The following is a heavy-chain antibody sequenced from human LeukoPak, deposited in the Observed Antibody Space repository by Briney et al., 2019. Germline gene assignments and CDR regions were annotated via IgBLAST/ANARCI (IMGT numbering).Heavy chain of an antibody. CDR1: GVSISGGDFY. J-gene: IGHJ4*02. V-gene: IGHV4-30-4*08. Sequence: SQTLSLTCSVSGVSISGGDFYWTWIRQSPGRGLEWIGNIYYSGTTYYNPSLNSRVTMSVDTSKNQFSLNLNSVTAADTAVYYCARGAGVAVRRVDYWGQGTLVTVSS. D-gene: IGHD6-19*01. CDR3: ARGAGVAVRRVDY. CDR2: IYYSGTT.